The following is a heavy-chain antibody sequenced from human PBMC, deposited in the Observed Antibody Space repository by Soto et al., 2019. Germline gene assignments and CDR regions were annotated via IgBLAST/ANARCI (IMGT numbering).Heavy chain of an antibody. J-gene: IGHJ4*02. CDR1: GGSISSYY. CDR3: ARAAMYYYDSSGYEFDY. D-gene: IGHD3-22*01. Sequence: SETLSLTCTVSGGSISSYYWSWIRQPPGKGLEWIGYIYYSGSTYYNPSLKSRVTISVDTSKNQFSLKLSSVTAADTAVYYCARAAMYYYDSSGYEFDYWGQGTLVTVSS. CDR2: IYYSGST. V-gene: IGHV4-59*12.